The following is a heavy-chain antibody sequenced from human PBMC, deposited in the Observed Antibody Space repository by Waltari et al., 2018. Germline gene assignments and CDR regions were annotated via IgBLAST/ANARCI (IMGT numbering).Heavy chain of an antibody. CDR3: ARETVAGALDY. D-gene: IGHD6-19*01. Sequence: QVQLVQSGAEVKKPGASAKVSCKASGFIFTDYYIHRVRQAPGQGLEWMGRIDPNGGGTHYAQKFQGRVTMSRDSSIRTAYMELNRVTSDDTAVYYCARETVAGALDYWGQGTPVTVSS. CDR2: IDPNGGGT. CDR1: GFIFTDYY. J-gene: IGHJ4*02. V-gene: IGHV1-2*06.